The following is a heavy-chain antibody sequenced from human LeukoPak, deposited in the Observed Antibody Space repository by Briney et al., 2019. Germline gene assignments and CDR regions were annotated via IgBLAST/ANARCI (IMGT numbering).Heavy chain of an antibody. CDR1: GFTFTTYW. CDR3: ANPSTVTSFHY. Sequence: PGGSLRLSCAASGFTFTTYWMSWVRQAPGKGLEWVSAISGSGGSTYYADSVKGRFTISRDNSKNTLYLQMNSLRAEDTAVYYCANPSTVTSFHYWGQGTLVTVSS. CDR2: ISGSGGST. D-gene: IGHD4-11*01. V-gene: IGHV3-23*01. J-gene: IGHJ4*02.